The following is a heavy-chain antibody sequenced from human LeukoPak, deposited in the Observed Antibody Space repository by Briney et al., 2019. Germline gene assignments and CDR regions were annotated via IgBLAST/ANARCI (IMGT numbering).Heavy chain of an antibody. CDR3: ARDGPDCTSTRCYFWFDY. Sequence: GGSLRLSCAASGFTFSSYGMHWVRPAPGQGLEWVAVVSYDGNNKTYADSVKGRFTISRDKAKNSLYLQMNGLRAEDTAVYYCARDGPDCTSTRCYFWFDYWGQGTLVTVSS. CDR1: GFTFSSYG. D-gene: IGHD2-2*01. V-gene: IGHV3-30*03. CDR2: VSYDGNNK. J-gene: IGHJ4*02.